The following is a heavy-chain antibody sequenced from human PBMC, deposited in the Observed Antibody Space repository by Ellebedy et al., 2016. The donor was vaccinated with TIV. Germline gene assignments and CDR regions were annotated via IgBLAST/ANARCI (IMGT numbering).Heavy chain of an antibody. J-gene: IGHJ4*02. V-gene: IGHV3-7*01. Sequence: GESLKISCAASGFTFSSYWMSWVRQAPGKGLEWVANIKQDGSEKYYVDSVKGRFTISRDNSKNSLYLQMNCLRAEDTAVYYCARVFLASTARDYWGQGTLFTVSS. CDR3: ARVFLASTARDY. D-gene: IGHD2-2*01. CDR1: GFTFSSYW. CDR2: IKQDGSEK.